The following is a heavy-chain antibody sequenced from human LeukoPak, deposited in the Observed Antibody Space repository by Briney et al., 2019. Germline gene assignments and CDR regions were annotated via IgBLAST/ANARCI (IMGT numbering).Heavy chain of an antibody. V-gene: IGHV5-51*01. D-gene: IGHD2-15*01. CDR3: ARIDAEVTSTATETLFYMDV. CDR2: IYPDDSDT. Sequence: GESLKISCKGSGYSFSFYWIGWVRQIPGKGLEWMGIIYPDDSDTKYSPSFQGQVTISADRSISTTYLQWHSLRASDTAIYYCARIDAEVTSTATETLFYMDVWGKGTTVTVSS. J-gene: IGHJ6*04. CDR1: GYSFSFYW.